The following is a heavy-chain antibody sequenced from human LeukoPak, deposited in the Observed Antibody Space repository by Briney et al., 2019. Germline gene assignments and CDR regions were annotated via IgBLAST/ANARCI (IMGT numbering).Heavy chain of an antibody. J-gene: IGHJ6*03. CDR1: GYSFTSYW. CDR3: ARHPSYYDNSGYYKDYYMDV. CDR2: IYPGDSDT. V-gene: IGHV5-51*01. Sequence: GESLKISCKGSGYSFTSYWIGWVRQMPGKGLEWMGIIYPGDSDTRYSPSFQGQVTISADKSISTAYLQWSSLKASDTAMYYCARHPSYYDNSGYYKDYYMDVWGKGTTVTVSS. D-gene: IGHD3-22*01.